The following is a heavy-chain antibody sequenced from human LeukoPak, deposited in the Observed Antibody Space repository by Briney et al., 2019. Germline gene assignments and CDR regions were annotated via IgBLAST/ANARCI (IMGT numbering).Heavy chain of an antibody. CDR3: AKGGNYYYYYYMDV. Sequence: GGSLRLSCAASGFTFSSYAMSWVRQAPGKGLEWVSGVSGSGGSTSYADSVKGRFTISRDNSKNTLYVQMNSLRAEDTAVYYCAKGGNYYYYYYMDVWGKGTTVTVSS. D-gene: IGHD6-13*01. V-gene: IGHV3-23*01. CDR2: VSGSGGST. J-gene: IGHJ6*03. CDR1: GFTFSSYA.